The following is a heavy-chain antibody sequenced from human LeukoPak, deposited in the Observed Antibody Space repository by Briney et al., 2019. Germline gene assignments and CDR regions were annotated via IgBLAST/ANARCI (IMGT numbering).Heavy chain of an antibody. D-gene: IGHD4-17*01. V-gene: IGHV3-48*03. CDR3: ARGRGDPHWYFDL. CDR1: GFTFSSYE. CDR2: ISSSGSTI. J-gene: IGHJ2*01. Sequence: HSGGSLRLSCAASGFTFSSYEMNRVRQAPGKGLEWVSYISSSGSTIYYADSVRGRFTISRDNAKNSLYLQMNSLRAEDTAVYYCARGRGDPHWYFDLWGRGTLVTVSS.